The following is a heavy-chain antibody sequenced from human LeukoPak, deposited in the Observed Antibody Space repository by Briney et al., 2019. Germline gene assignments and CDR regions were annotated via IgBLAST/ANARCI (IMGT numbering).Heavy chain of an antibody. CDR2: ISSTSSYM. CDR1: GFTFSDYS. J-gene: IGHJ4*02. D-gene: IGHD6-13*01. Sequence: HPGGSLRLSCAASGFTFSDYSLTWVRQAPGKGLEWVSSISSTSSYMYYADSLKGRFTISRDNAKNSLYLQMNSLRAEDTAVYYCARTVTAGIYRGGYYFDYWGQGALVTVSS. V-gene: IGHV3-21*01. CDR3: ARTVTAGIYRGGYYFDY.